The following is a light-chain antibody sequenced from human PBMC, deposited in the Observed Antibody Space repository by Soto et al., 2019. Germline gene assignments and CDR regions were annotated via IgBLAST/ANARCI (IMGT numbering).Light chain of an antibody. CDR2: DAS. CDR1: QSISTS. Sequence: DIQMTQSPSAVSASVGDRVTITCRARQSISTSLAWYQQKPGKPPKFLISDASSLPSGVSSRFSGSGSGTEFTLTISSLQPDDFATYYCQQYESDSRTFGQGTKVEIK. CDR3: QQYESDSRT. V-gene: IGKV1-5*01. J-gene: IGKJ1*01.